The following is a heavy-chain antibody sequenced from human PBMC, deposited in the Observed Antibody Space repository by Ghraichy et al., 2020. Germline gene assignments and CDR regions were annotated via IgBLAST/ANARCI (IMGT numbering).Heavy chain of an antibody. V-gene: IGHV3-15*01. CDR3: TTHGVVITHNYYYGMDV. J-gene: IGHJ6*02. CDR2: IKSKTDGGTT. CDR1: GFTFSNAW. D-gene: IGHD3-3*01. Sequence: GESLNISCAASGFTFSNAWMSWVRQAPGKGLEWVGRIKSKTDGGTTDYAAPVKGRFTISRDDSKNTLYLQMNSLKTEDTAVYYCTTHGVVITHNYYYGMDVWGQGTTVTVSS.